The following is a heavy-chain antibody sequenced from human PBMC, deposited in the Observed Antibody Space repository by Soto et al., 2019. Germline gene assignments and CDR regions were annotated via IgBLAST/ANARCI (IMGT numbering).Heavy chain of an antibody. J-gene: IGHJ4*02. CDR1: GGSISSYY. Sequence: SETLSLTCTVSGGSISSYYWSWIRQPPGKGLEWIGYIYYSGSTNYNPSLKSRVTISVDTSKNQFSLKLSSVTAADTAVYYCVRQGYCSGGSCLHLDYWGQGTLVTVSS. D-gene: IGHD2-15*01. CDR2: IYYSGST. CDR3: VRQGYCSGGSCLHLDY. V-gene: IGHV4-59*08.